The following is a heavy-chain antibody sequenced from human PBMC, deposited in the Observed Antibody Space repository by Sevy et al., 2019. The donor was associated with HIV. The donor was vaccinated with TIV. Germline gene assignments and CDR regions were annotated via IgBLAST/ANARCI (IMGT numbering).Heavy chain of an antibody. V-gene: IGHV3-49*03. CDR3: TRGLATADTPEYYFDY. Sequence: GGSLRLSCTTSGFTFDDYAMSWFRQAPGKGLEWVAFITRNSYEAYVGTTDYAASVKGRFIISRDDSKSIAYLQMNSLKTEDTAVYYCTRGLATADTPEYYFDYWGQGILVTVSS. D-gene: IGHD5-12*01. J-gene: IGHJ4*02. CDR2: ITRNSYEAYVGTT. CDR1: GFTFDDYA.